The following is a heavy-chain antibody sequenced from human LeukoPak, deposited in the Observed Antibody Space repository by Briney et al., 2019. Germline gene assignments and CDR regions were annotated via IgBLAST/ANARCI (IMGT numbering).Heavy chain of an antibody. J-gene: IGHJ4*02. CDR1: GGSISSYY. CDR2: IYCSGGT. D-gene: IGHD5-24*01. V-gene: IGHV4-59*08. CDR3: ARHRMATMPIDY. Sequence: SETLSLTCTVSGGSISSYYWSWIRQPPGKGLEWIGYIYCSGGTNYNPSLKSRVTISVDTSKNQFSLKLSSVTAADTAVYYCARHRMATMPIDYWGQGTLVTVSS.